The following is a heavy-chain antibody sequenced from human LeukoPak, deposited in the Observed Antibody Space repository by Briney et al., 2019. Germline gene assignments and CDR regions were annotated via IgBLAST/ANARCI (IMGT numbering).Heavy chain of an antibody. V-gene: IGHV1-24*01. Sequence: ASVKVSCKVSGDTLTELSMHWVRQAPGKGLEWMGGFDPEDGETIYAQKFQGRVTMTEDTSTDTAYMELSSLRSEDTAVYYCARWSCGSGGDCHEFDLWGQGTLVTVSS. CDR1: GDTLTELS. CDR2: FDPEDGET. CDR3: ARWSCGSGGDCHEFDL. J-gene: IGHJ4*02. D-gene: IGHD2-21*02.